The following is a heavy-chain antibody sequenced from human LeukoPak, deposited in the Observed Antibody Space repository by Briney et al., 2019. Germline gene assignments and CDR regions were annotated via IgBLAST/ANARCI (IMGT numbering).Heavy chain of an antibody. CDR1: GDSVSSQNGA. V-gene: IGHV6-1*01. CDR3: ARDFGTTGWHTFDY. Sequence: SQTLSLTCVVSGDSVSSQNGAWNWIRQSPSRGLEWLGRTYYRSKWYDDYAESMEGRMTISQDTSKNQYSLHLNSVTPDDTAVYYCARDFGTTGWHTFDYWGQGTLVTVSS. D-gene: IGHD6-19*01. J-gene: IGHJ4*02. CDR2: TYYRSKWYD.